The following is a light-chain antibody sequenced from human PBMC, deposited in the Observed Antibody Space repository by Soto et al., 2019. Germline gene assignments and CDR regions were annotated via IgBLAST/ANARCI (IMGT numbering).Light chain of an antibody. Sequence: QSVLTQPPSASGTPGQRVTISCSGSSSNIGSNTVNWYQQLPGTAPKLLIYSNNQRPSGVPDRFSGSKSGTSASLAISGLQSEDEADYYCAAWDDSLNGYAFGPGTKGTVL. CDR3: AAWDDSLNGYA. CDR2: SNN. CDR1: SSNIGSNT. J-gene: IGLJ1*01. V-gene: IGLV1-44*01.